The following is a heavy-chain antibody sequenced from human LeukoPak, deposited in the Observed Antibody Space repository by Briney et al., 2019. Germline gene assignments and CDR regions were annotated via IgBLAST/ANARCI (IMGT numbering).Heavy chain of an antibody. CDR2: IYYSGST. D-gene: IGHD5-12*01. Sequence: PSETLSLTCTVSGGSISSSSYYWGWIRQPPGKGLEWIGSIYYSGSTYYNPSLKSRVTISVDTSKNQFSLKLSSVTAADTAVYYCASRSDIVATIGDTCFDYWGQGTLVTVSS. J-gene: IGHJ4*02. CDR1: GGSISSSSYY. V-gene: IGHV4-39*07. CDR3: ASRSDIVATIGDTCFDY.